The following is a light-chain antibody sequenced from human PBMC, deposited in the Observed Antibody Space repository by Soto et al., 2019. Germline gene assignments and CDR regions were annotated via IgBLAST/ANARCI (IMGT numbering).Light chain of an antibody. CDR1: SSDVGGYNY. CDR2: YVS. J-gene: IGLJ3*02. Sequence: QSALTQPRSVSGSPGQSVTISCTGTSSDVGGYNYVSWYQHHPGKAPKLMLYYVSKRPSGVPDRFSGSKSGNTASLSISGLQAEDEADYYCCSYAGSYTWVFGGGTKLTVL. CDR3: CSYAGSYTWV. V-gene: IGLV2-11*01.